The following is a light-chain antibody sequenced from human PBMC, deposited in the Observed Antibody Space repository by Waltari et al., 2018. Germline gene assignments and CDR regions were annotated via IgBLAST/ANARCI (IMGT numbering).Light chain of an antibody. CDR3: QQTNSSRA. V-gene: IGKV1-12*01. CDR2: AAS. CDR1: QDINSW. J-gene: IGKJ4*01. Sequence: DIQMTQSASSVSASVGDTVIITCRASQDINSWLAWYQQKPGKAPNLLIYAASSLQSGVPSRFSGSGSGTDFTLTISSLQPEDFATYYCQQTNSSRAFGGGTKVEIK.